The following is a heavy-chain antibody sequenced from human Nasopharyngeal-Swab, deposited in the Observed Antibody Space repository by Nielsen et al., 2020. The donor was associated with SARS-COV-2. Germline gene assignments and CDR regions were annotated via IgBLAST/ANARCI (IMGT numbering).Heavy chain of an antibody. Sequence: SETLSLTCTVSGGSISSRSYYWGWIRQPPGKGLEWIGSIYYSGRTYYNPSLKSRVTISVDTSKNQFSLKLSSVTAGDTAVYYCARHLPEVYGNFWSGSMTDVWGKGTTVTVSS. CDR1: GGSISSRSYY. D-gene: IGHD3-3*01. CDR2: IYYSGRT. CDR3: ARHLPEVYGNFWSGSMTDV. V-gene: IGHV4-39*01. J-gene: IGHJ6*04.